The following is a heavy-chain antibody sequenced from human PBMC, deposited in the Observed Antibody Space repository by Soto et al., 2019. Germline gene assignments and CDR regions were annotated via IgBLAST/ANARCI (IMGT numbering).Heavy chain of an antibody. J-gene: IGHJ4*02. Sequence: QVQLQQWGAGLVKPSETLSLSCAVYGQSFSGHSWAWIRQPPGKGLEWIGEINESASTYYNPSLKSRVTISTDTSKNQFSLKLSSVSAADTAAYFCARGSGIVALPGELEDVKYDYWGQGTLVNVSS. CDR2: INESAST. CDR1: GQSFSGHS. V-gene: IGHV4-34*01. CDR3: ARGSGIVALPGELEDVKYDY. D-gene: IGHD1-1*01.